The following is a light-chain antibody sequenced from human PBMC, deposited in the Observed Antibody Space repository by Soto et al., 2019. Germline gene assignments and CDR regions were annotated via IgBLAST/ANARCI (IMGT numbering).Light chain of an antibody. J-gene: IGKJ1*01. CDR3: QHYNTDSPT. CDR2: KAS. CDR1: QSISVW. V-gene: IGKV1-5*03. Sequence: DIRMTQSPSTLSASVGDRVTITCRAIQSISVWLAWYQQKPGTAPRLLIYKASTLQSGVPSRFSGSGYGTEFTLTITSLQPDDFATYSCQHYNTDSPTFGQGTKVEI.